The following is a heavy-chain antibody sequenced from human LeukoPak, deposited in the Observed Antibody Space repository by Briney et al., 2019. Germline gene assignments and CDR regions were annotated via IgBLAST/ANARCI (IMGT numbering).Heavy chain of an antibody. Sequence: GGSLRLSCAASGFTFSSYAMSWVRQAPGKGLEWVSAISGSGGSTYYADSVKGRFTISRDNSKNTLYLQMNSLRAEDTAVYYCAKRPLFLEWLGVFDPWGQGTLVTVSS. CDR2: ISGSGGST. CDR1: GFTFSSYA. V-gene: IGHV3-23*01. CDR3: AKRPLFLEWLGVFDP. J-gene: IGHJ5*02. D-gene: IGHD3-3*01.